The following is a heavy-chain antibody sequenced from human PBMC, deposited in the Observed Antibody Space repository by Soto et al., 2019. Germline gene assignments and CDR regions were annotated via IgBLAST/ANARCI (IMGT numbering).Heavy chain of an antibody. CDR3: AREYYGLLTGSYTDY. Sequence: EVQLVESGGDLVQRGGSLRLSCAASGFPFSSYWMHWVRHTPGKGLDWVARISGDGVTTYYADSVTGRFTVSRDNAKNTLSPQISGLRAADTAVYYCAREYYGLLTGSYTDYWGQGTLVSVSS. D-gene: IGHD3-9*01. J-gene: IGHJ4*02. CDR2: ISGDGVTT. CDR1: GFPFSSYW. V-gene: IGHV3-74*01.